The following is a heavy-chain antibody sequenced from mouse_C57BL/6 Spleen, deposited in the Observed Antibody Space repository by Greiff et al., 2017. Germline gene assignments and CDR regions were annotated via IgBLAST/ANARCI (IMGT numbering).Heavy chain of an antibody. Sequence: VKLMESGPELVKPGASVKISCKASGYAFSSSWMNWVKQRPGKGLEWIGRIYPGDGDTNYNGKFKGKATLTADKSSSTAYMQLSSLTSEDSAVYFCGREGYAMDYWGQGTSVTVSS. J-gene: IGHJ4*01. CDR2: IYPGDGDT. V-gene: IGHV1-82*01. CDR1: GYAFSSSW. CDR3: GREGYAMDY.